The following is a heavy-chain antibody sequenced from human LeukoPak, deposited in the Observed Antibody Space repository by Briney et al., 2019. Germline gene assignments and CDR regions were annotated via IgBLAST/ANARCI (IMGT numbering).Heavy chain of an antibody. D-gene: IGHD5-18*01. J-gene: IGHJ4*02. CDR1: GGSFSGYY. CDR2: INHSGST. V-gene: IGHV4-34*01. Sequence: PSETLSLTCAVSGGSFSGYYWSWVRQPPGKGLEWIGEINHSGSTNYNPSLKSGVTISVDTSKNQFSLNLSSVTAADTAVYFCARGRYSFGYWGQGTLVTVSS. CDR3: ARGRYSFGY.